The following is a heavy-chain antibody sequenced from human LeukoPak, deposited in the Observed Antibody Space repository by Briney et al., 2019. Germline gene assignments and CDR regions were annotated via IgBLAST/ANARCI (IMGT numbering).Heavy chain of an antibody. CDR3: ARLRSAAGIRWFDP. V-gene: IGHV4-38-2*01. CDR2: IYRSGST. Sequence: PSETLSLTCAVSGYSMSSGYYWGWIRQPPGKGLEWIGSIYRSGSTYYNPSLKSRITISVDTSKNQFSLKLSSVTAADTAVYYCARLRSAAGIRWFDPWGQGTLVTVSS. D-gene: IGHD6-13*01. CDR1: GYSMSSGYY. J-gene: IGHJ5*02.